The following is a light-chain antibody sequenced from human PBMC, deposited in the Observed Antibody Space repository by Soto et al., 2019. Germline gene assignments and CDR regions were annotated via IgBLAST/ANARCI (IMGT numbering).Light chain of an antibody. V-gene: IGKV3-11*01. Sequence: EIVLTQSPATLSLSPGERATLSCRASQSVSSYLAWYQQKPGQAPSLLIYDASNRATGIPARFSGSGSGTDFTLTISGLEPEDFGVYYCQQRSSSITFGQGTRLEIK. J-gene: IGKJ5*01. CDR1: QSVSSY. CDR3: QQRSSSIT. CDR2: DAS.